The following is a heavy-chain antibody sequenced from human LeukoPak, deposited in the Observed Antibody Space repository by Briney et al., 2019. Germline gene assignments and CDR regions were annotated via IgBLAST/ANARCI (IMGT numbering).Heavy chain of an antibody. J-gene: IGHJ4*02. CDR1: GGSFSGYY. CDR3: ARSFLHSSGELLGY. V-gene: IGHV4-34*01. CDR2: INHSGST. D-gene: IGHD3-10*01. Sequence: NPSETLSLTCAVYGGSFSGYYWSWIRQPPGKGLEWIGEINHSGSTNYNPSLKSRVTISVDTSKNQFSLELSSVTAADTAVYYCARSFLHSSGELLGYWGQGTLVTVSS.